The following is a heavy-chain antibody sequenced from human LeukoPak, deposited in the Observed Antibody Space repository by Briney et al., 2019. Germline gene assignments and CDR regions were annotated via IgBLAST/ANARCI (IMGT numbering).Heavy chain of an antibody. J-gene: IGHJ4*02. D-gene: IGHD4-17*01. Sequence: ASVKVSCKASGYTFTGYYMHWVRQAPGQGLEWMGWINPNSGSTNYAQKFQGRVTMTRDTSISTAFMDLSRLRSDDTAVYYCARRGNYGDYFDYWDQGTLVTVSS. V-gene: IGHV1-2*02. CDR3: ARRGNYGDYFDY. CDR2: INPNSGST. CDR1: GYTFTGYY.